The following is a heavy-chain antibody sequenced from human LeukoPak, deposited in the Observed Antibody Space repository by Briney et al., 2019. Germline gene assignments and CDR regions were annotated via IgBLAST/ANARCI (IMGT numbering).Heavy chain of an antibody. CDR1: GGTFSSYA. V-gene: IGHV1-69*13. Sequence: ASVKVSCKASGGTFSSYAISLVRQAPGQGLEWMGGIIPIFGTANYAQEFQGRVTITADESTSTAYMELSSLRSEDTAVYYCARICSSTSCPKDAFDIWGQGTMVTVSS. D-gene: IGHD2-2*01. J-gene: IGHJ3*02. CDR2: IIPIFGTA. CDR3: ARICSSTSCPKDAFDI.